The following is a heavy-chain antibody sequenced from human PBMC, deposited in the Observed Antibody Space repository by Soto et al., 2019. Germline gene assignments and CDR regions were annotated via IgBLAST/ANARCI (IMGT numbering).Heavy chain of an antibody. CDR2: ISGSGGST. J-gene: IGHJ4*02. CDR1: GFTFSSYA. Sequence: PGGSLRLSCAASGFTFSSYAMSWVRQAPGKGLEWVSAISGSGGSTYYADSVKGRFTISRDNSKNTLYLQMNSLRAEDTAVYYCAKDREYSYGYGWRGFGSYFDYWGQGTLVTVSS. D-gene: IGHD5-18*01. CDR3: AKDREYSYGYGWRGFGSYFDY. V-gene: IGHV3-23*01.